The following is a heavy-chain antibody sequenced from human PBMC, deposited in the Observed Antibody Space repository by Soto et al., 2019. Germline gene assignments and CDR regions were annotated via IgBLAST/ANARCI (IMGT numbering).Heavy chain of an antibody. CDR2: ISYDGSNK. V-gene: IGHV3-30-3*01. J-gene: IGHJ4*02. CDR1: GFTFSSYA. Sequence: QVQLVESGGGVVQPGRSLRLSCAASGFTFSSYAMHWVRQAPGKGLEWVAVISYDGSNKYYADSVKGRFTISRDNSKNTLYLQMNSLRAEDTAVYYCARAWGNWVAYFDYWGQGTLVTVSS. D-gene: IGHD2-15*01. CDR3: ARAWGNWVAYFDY.